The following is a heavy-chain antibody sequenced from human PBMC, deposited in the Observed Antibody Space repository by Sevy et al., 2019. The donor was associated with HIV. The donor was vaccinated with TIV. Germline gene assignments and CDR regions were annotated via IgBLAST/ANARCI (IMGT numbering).Heavy chain of an antibody. CDR3: ARQILGDSITWYFLDAFDI. CDR1: GYSFTKYW. V-gene: IGHV5-51*01. Sequence: GESLKISCKASGYSFTKYWIGWVRQMPGKGLEWMGIIYPGDSDIRYGPSFPGQVTFSVDKSISTAYLQWSSLKASDTAMYYCARQILGDSITWYFLDAFDIWGQGTMVTVSS. D-gene: IGHD2-2*01. CDR2: IYPGDSDI. J-gene: IGHJ3*02.